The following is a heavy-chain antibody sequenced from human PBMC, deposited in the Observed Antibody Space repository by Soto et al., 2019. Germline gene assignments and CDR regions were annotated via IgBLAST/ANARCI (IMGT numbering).Heavy chain of an antibody. Sequence: EASVKVSCKASGGTFSSYAISWVRQAPGQGLEWMGGIIPIFGTANYAQKFQGRVTITADESTSTAYMELSSLRSEDTAVYYCARGSSLTWIQLWSVYFDYWGQGTLVTVSS. CDR3: ARGSSLTWIQLWSVYFDY. D-gene: IGHD5-18*01. CDR1: GGTFSSYA. J-gene: IGHJ4*02. CDR2: IIPIFGTA. V-gene: IGHV1-69*13.